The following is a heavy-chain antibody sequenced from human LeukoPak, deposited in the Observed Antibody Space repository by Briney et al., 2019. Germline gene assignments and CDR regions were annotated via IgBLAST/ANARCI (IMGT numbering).Heavy chain of an antibody. J-gene: IGHJ6*03. CDR1: GFTFSSYA. V-gene: IGHV3-64*01. CDR2: ISSNGGST. CDR3: ARSCAYYDFWSGLRDYYYYYMDV. Sequence: GGSLRLSCAASGFTFSSYAMHWVRQAPGKGLEYVSAISSNGGSTYYANSVKGRFTISRDNSKNSLYLQMNSLRAEDTALYYCARSCAYYDFWSGLRDYYYYYMDVWGKGTTVTVSS. D-gene: IGHD3-3*01.